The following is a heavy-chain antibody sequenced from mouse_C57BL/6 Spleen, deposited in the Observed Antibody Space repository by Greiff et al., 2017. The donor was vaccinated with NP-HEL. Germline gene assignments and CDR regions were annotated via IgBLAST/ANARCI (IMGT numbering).Heavy chain of an antibody. CDR2: ISSGRSTI. CDR1: GFTFSDYG. J-gene: IGHJ4*01. D-gene: IGHD1-1*01. Sequence: EVQRVESGGGLVKPGGSLKLSCAASGFTFSDYGMHWVRQAPEKGLEWVAYISSGRSTIYYADTVKGRFTISRDNAKNTLFLQMTSLRSEDTAMYYCARASYYGYYYAMDYWGQGTSVTVSS. V-gene: IGHV5-17*01. CDR3: ARASYYGYYYAMDY.